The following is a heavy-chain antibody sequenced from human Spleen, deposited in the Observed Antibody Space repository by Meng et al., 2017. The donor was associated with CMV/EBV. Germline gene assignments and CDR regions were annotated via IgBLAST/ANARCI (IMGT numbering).Heavy chain of an antibody. CDR3: AKEVWTGYSDYDY. CDR1: GFTFRHYA. V-gene: IGHV3-23*01. CDR2: ITGTGGTT. D-gene: IGHD3/OR15-3a*01. J-gene: IGHJ4*02. Sequence: GESLKISCAASGFTFRHYAMSWVRLAPGQGLEWISLITGTGGTTYYADSVRGRFTISRDNSKNTLYLQMNSLTAEDTAVYYCAKEVWTGYSDYDYWGQGTLVTVSS.